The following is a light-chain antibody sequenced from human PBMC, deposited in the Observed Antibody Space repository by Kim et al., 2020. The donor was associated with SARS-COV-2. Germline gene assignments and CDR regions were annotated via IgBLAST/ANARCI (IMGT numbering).Light chain of an antibody. V-gene: IGKV3-15*01. CDR1: KSVSSN. CDR3: QQYNNWPPLT. Sequence: CPGERATLACRARKSVSSNLAWYQQKPGQAPRLLIYGASTRATGIPARFSGSESGTEFTLTISSLQSEDFAVYYCQQYNNWPPLTFGGGTKVDIK. J-gene: IGKJ4*01. CDR2: GAS.